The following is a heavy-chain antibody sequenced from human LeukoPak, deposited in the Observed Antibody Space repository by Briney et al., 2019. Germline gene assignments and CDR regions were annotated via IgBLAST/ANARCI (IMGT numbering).Heavy chain of an antibody. Sequence: PSETLSLTCSVSGGSISGYYWSWIRQPAGKGLEWIGRIYTSGSTNYNPSLKSRVTISVDTSKNQFSLKLSSVTAADTAVYYCARDLKDGYNYWGAFDIWGQGTMVTVSS. D-gene: IGHD5-24*01. CDR3: ARDLKDGYNYWGAFDI. V-gene: IGHV4-4*07. CDR1: GGSISGYY. J-gene: IGHJ3*02. CDR2: IYTSGST.